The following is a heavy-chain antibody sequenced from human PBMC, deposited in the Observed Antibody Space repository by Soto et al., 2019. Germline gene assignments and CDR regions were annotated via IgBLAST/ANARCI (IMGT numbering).Heavy chain of an antibody. V-gene: IGHV1-69*15. J-gene: IGHJ5*02. Sequence: QVQLVQSGAEVKKPGSSVKVSCKASGGTFSNYAITWVRQAPGQGLEWLGRIIPIFGSANFAQKFQGRVTLTADESTTTAYMELSSLRSDDTAVYYCAKDGGEDGYFGNWFDPWGQGTLVTVSS. CDR2: IIPIFGSA. CDR1: GGTFSNYA. D-gene: IGHD5-12*01. CDR3: AKDGGEDGYFGNWFDP.